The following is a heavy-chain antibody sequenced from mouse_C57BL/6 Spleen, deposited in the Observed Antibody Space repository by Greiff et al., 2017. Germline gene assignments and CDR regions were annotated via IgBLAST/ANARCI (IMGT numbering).Heavy chain of an antibody. J-gene: IGHJ2*01. CDR3: ARASNYYCSSYYFDY. V-gene: IGHV1-64*01. CDR2: IHPNSGST. D-gene: IGHD1-1*01. CDR1: GYTFTSYW. Sequence: QVQLQQPGAELVKPGASVKLSCKASGYTFTSYWMHWVKQRPGQGLEWIGMIHPNSGSTNYNEKFKSKATLTVDKSSSTAYMQISSLTSEDSAVYYCARASNYYCSSYYFDYWGQGTTLTVSS.